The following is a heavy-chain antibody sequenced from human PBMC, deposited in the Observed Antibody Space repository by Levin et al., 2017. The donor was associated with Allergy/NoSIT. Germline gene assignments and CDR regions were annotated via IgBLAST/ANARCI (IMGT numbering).Heavy chain of an antibody. Sequence: PGGSLRLSCAASGLRFSDYGMHWVRQAPDSGLEWVALITSDGSNIFYADSVKGRFIISRDNSRNILYLQLTSLRPEDTAVYYCASRGSFDHWGQGTLVTVSS. CDR1: GLRFSDYG. D-gene: IGHD3-10*01. V-gene: IGHV3-30*03. J-gene: IGHJ4*02. CDR2: ITSDGSNI. CDR3: ASRGSFDH.